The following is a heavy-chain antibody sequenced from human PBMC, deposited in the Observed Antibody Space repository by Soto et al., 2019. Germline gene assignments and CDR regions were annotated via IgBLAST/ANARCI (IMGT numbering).Heavy chain of an antibody. CDR2: IWYDGNTK. D-gene: IGHD6-19*01. CDR1: GFTFNSYG. V-gene: IGHV3-33*01. J-gene: IGHJ6*02. CDR3: ARPLVAPVAGPYYYGMDV. Sequence: GGSLRLSCTASGFTFNSYGFNWVRQAPGKGLEWVAVIWYDGNTKYYADSVKGRFTISRDNLRSTVYLQMNSLTAVDTAVYYCARPLVAPVAGPYYYGMDVWGQGTTVTVSS.